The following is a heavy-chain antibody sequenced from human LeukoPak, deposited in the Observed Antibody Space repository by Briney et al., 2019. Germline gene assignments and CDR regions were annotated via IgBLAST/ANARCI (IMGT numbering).Heavy chain of an antibody. D-gene: IGHD6-6*01. CDR2: IYTSGST. J-gene: IGHJ3*02. CDR3: ARDVRPKGPIAAEGGSAFDI. Sequence: SETLSLTCTVSGGSISSGSYYWSWIRQPAGKGLEWIGRIYTSGSTNYNPSLKSRVTISVDTSKNQFSLKLSSVTAADTAVYYCARDVRPKGPIAAEGGSAFDIWGQGTMVTVSS. V-gene: IGHV4-61*02. CDR1: GGSISSGSYY.